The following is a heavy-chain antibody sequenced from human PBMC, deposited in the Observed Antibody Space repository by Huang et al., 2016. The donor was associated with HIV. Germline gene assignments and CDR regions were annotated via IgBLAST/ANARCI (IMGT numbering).Heavy chain of an antibody. J-gene: IGHJ5*02. D-gene: IGHD3-3*01. CDR2: ISAYNGNT. V-gene: IGHV1-18*01. Sequence: QAQLLQSGPEVKRPGASVKVSCKASGYTFTKYGVNWVRQAPGQGLEWMGWISAYNGNTNYAQKFQGRVTLTTDTSTTTAYMEVKNLSPDDTAVYFCARDEWYPLQNWFDVWGQGSLLTVSP. CDR1: GYTFTKYG. CDR3: ARDEWYPLQNWFDV.